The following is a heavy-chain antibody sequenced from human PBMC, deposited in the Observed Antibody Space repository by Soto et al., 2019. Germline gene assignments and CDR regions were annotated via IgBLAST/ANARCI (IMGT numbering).Heavy chain of an antibody. CDR3: TRQTDAVQWLVVPTDYNFDY. CDR2: IRSKTNSYAT. J-gene: IGHJ4*02. Sequence: GQLVESGGGLVQPGGSLKLSCAASGFTFGGSAMHWVRQASGKGLEWVGHIRSKTNSYATAYAESVKGRFTISRDDSMNTAYLQMNSLKTEDTAVYFCTRQTDAVQWLVVPTDYNFDYWGQGTLVTVSS. CDR1: GFTFGGSA. V-gene: IGHV3-73*02. D-gene: IGHD6-19*01.